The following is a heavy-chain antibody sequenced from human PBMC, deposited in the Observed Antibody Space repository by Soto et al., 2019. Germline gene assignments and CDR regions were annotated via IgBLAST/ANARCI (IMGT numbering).Heavy chain of an antibody. J-gene: IGHJ6*02. CDR3: ARAYYYDSSGYYFGYRMDV. V-gene: IGHV1-18*01. Sequence: ASVKVSCKASGYTFTSYGISWVRQAPGQGLERMGWISAYNGNTNYAQKLQGRVTMTTDTSTTTAYMELRSLRSDDTAVYYCARAYYYDSSGYYFGYRMDVWGQGNTLTVSS. CDR2: ISAYNGNT. CDR1: GYTFTSYG. D-gene: IGHD3-22*01.